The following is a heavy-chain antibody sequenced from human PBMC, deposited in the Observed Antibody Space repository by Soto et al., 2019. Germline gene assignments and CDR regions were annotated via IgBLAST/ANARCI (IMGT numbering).Heavy chain of an antibody. CDR2: ISGNGDKT. J-gene: IGHJ6*02. Sequence: GGSLRLSCAPSGFTFSTYAMNWVRQAPGKGLEWVSGISGNGDKTYYADSVKGRFTISRDNSKKMLYLQMNTLRAEDTAVYYCAKDPGYTYGHGLDVWGQGTTVTVS. CDR3: AKDPGYTYGHGLDV. V-gene: IGHV3-23*01. D-gene: IGHD5-18*01. CDR1: GFTFSTYA.